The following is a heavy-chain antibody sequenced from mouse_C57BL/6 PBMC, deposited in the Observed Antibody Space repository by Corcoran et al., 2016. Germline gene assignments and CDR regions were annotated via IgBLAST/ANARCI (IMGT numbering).Heavy chain of an antibody. D-gene: IGHD2-4*01. CDR1: GSTFTTYG. CDR2: INTYSGVP. J-gene: IGHJ3*01. CDR3: ARWDYLAWFAY. Sequence: QIQLVQSGPELKKPGETVKISCKASGSTFTTYGMSWVKQAPGKGLKWMGWINTYSGVPTYADDFKGRFAFSLETSAITAYLQTNNLKNEDTATYFCARWDYLAWFAYWGQGTLVTVSA. V-gene: IGHV9-3*01.